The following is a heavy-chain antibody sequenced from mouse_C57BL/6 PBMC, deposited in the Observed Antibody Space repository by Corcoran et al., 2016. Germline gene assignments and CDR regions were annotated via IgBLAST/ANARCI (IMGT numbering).Heavy chain of an antibody. CDR2: ISYDGSN. V-gene: IGHV3-6*01. Sequence: DVQLQESGPGLVKPSQSLSLTCSVTGYSITSGYYWNWIRQFPGNKLEWMGYISYDGSNNYNPSLKNRISITRDTSKNQFFLKLNSVTTEDTATYYCAREEGHYWYFDVWGTGTTVTVSS. CDR3: AREEGHYWYFDV. J-gene: IGHJ1*03. CDR1: GYSITSGYY.